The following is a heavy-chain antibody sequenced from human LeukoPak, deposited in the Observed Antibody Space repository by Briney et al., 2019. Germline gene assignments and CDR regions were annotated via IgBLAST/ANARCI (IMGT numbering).Heavy chain of an antibody. CDR1: GFTFRTYA. D-gene: IGHD3-9*01. J-gene: IGHJ5*02. V-gene: IGHV3-23*01. CDR2: ISSGGST. CDR3: AKGPGLNWFDP. Sequence: GGPLRLSCVASGFTFRTYAMSWVRQAPGKGLEWVSGISSGGSTYYADSVKGRFTISRDSSKNTLYLQMNSLRAEDTAVYYCAKGPGLNWFDPWGQGTLVTVSS.